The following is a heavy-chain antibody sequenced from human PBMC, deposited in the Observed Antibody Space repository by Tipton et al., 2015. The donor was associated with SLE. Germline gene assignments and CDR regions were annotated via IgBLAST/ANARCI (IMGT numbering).Heavy chain of an antibody. D-gene: IGHD6-19*01. CDR2: IYYSGST. V-gene: IGHV4-59*11. Sequence: TLSLTCTVSGGSISSHYWSWIRQPPGKGLEWIGYIYYSGSTNYNPSLKSRVTLSVDTSKNQFSLKLSSVTAADTAVYYCAGDSSGFLYYYYGMDVWGQGTTVTVSS. CDR1: GGSISSHY. CDR3: AGDSSGFLYYYYGMDV. J-gene: IGHJ6*02.